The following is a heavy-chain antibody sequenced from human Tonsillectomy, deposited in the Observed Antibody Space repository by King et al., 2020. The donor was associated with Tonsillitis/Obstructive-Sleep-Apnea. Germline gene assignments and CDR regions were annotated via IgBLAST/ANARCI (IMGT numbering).Heavy chain of an antibody. J-gene: IGHJ5*02. V-gene: IGHV4-34*01. CDR2: INHSGST. CDR1: GGSFSGYY. CDR3: ARGEDCSSTSCYTTPWFDP. D-gene: IGHD2-2*01. Sequence: VQLPQWGAGLLKPSETLSLTCAVYGGSFSGYYWSWIRQPPGKGLEWIGEINHSGSTNYNPSLKSRVTISVDTSKNQFSLKLSSVTAADTAVYYCARGEDCSSTSCYTTPWFDPWGQGTLVTVSS.